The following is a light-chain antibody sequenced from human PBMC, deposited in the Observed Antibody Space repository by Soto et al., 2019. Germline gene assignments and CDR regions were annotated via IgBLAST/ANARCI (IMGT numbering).Light chain of an antibody. Sequence: QSALTQPRSVSGSPGQSVTISCTGTSSDVGGYKYVSWYQQHPGKAPTLMIYDVSKRPSGVPDRFSGSKSGNTASLTISGRQAEDEADYYCCSYAGSYTYVFGTGTKLTVL. CDR1: SSDVGGYKY. CDR3: CSYAGSYTYV. V-gene: IGLV2-11*01. CDR2: DVS. J-gene: IGLJ1*01.